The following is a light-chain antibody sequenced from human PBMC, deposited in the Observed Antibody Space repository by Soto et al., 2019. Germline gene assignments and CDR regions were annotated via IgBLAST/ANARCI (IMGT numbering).Light chain of an antibody. CDR3: QQYDNWPLT. CDR1: QSVSSN. V-gene: IGKV3-15*01. Sequence: EIVMTQSPATLSVSPGERATLSCRASQSVSSNLAWYQQKSGQTPRLLIYGASTRATDIPARFSGSGSGTEFTLTISSLQSEDLAVYYCQQYDNWPLTFGGGTKVEI. CDR2: GAS. J-gene: IGKJ4*01.